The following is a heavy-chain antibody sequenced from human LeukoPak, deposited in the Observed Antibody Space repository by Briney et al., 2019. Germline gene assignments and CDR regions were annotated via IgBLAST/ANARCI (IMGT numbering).Heavy chain of an antibody. Sequence: SETLSLTCAVYGGSFSGYYWSWIRQPPGKGLEWIGEINHSGSTNYNPSLKSRVTISVDTSKNQFSLKLSSVTAADTAVYYCARGVRYCSGGSCYSRYYGMDVWGQGTTVTVSS. CDR1: GGSFSGYY. D-gene: IGHD2-15*01. CDR2: INHSGST. CDR3: ARGVRYCSGGSCYSRYYGMDV. V-gene: IGHV4-34*01. J-gene: IGHJ6*02.